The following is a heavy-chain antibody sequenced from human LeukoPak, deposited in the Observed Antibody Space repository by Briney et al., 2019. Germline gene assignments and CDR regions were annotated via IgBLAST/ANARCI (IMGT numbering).Heavy chain of an antibody. Sequence: ASVKVSCKASGYTFTSYDINWVRQAPGQGLEWMGWINPNSGGTNYAQKFQGRVTMTRDTSISTAYMELSRLRSDDTAVYYCAKDQQLVRLLYWGQGTLVTVSS. D-gene: IGHD6-13*01. J-gene: IGHJ4*02. V-gene: IGHV1-2*02. CDR3: AKDQQLVRLLY. CDR1: GYTFTSYD. CDR2: INPNSGGT.